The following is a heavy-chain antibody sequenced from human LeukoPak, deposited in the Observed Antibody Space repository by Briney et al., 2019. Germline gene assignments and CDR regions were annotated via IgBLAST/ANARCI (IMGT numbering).Heavy chain of an antibody. CDR1: GYTFTGYY. J-gene: IGHJ4*02. D-gene: IGHD3-3*01. V-gene: IGHV1-2*02. CDR3: ARFLEGRRLRSGFDY. Sequence: ASVTVSCKASGYTFTGYYMHWVRQAPGQGLEWMGWINPNSGGTNYAQKFQGRVTMTRDTSISTAYMELSRLRSDDTAVYYCARFLEGRRLRSGFDYWGQGTLVTVSS. CDR2: INPNSGGT.